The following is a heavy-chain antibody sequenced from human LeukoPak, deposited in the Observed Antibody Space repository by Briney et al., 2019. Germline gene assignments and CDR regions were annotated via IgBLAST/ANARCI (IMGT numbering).Heavy chain of an antibody. V-gene: IGHV3-74*01. CDR2: INSDGSST. CDR3: ALSPGYCSSTSCYAFDY. J-gene: IGHJ4*02. CDR1: GLTFSSYW. Sequence: GGSLRLSCAASGLTFSSYWMHWVRQAPGKGLVWVSRINSDGSSTSYADSVKGRFTISRDNAKNTLYLQMNSLRAEDTAVYYCALSPGYCSSTSCYAFDYWGKGTLVTVSS. D-gene: IGHD2-2*01.